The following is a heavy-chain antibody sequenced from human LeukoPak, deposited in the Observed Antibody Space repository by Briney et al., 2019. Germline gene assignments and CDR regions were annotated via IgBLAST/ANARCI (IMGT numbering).Heavy chain of an antibody. J-gene: IGHJ5*02. CDR2: IDPSDSYT. CDR1: GYSFTSYW. D-gene: IGHD3-10*01. Sequence: GESLKISCKGSGYSFTSYWISWVRQMPGKGLEWMGRIDPSDSYTNYSPSFQGHVTISTNKSISTAYLQWSSLKASDTAMYYCARHLTYYFGPWGQGTLVTVSS. CDR3: ARHLTYYFGP. V-gene: IGHV5-10-1*01.